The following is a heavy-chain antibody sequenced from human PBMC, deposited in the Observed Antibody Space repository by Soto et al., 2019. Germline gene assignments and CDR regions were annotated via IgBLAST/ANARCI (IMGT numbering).Heavy chain of an antibody. CDR2: IYYSGST. J-gene: IGHJ6*03. CDR1: GGSISSYY. D-gene: IGHD5-12*01. CDR3: ARPAKYSGLRGGDYYYYMDV. Sequence: SETLSLTCTVSGGSISSYYWSWIRQPPWKGLEWIGYIYYSGSTNYNPSLKSRVTISVDTSKNQFSLKLSSVTAADTAVYYCARPAKYSGLRGGDYYYYMDVWGKGTTVTVS. V-gene: IGHV4-59*08.